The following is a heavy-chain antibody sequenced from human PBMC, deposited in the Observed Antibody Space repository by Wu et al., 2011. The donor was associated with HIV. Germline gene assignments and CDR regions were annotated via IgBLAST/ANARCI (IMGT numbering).Heavy chain of an antibody. CDR3: ATDPTIAVAGTKSF. J-gene: IGHJ4*02. D-gene: IGHD6-19*01. CDR2: IIPIFGTA. V-gene: IGHV1-69*14. CDR1: GGTFSSYA. Sequence: QVQLVQSGAEVKKPGSSXKVSCTASGGTFSSYAISWVRQAPGQGLEWMGRIIPIFGTAIYAHKFQGRLTITADKSSNTASMELTSLKSEDTAVYYCATDPTIAVAGTKSFWGRGTLVSVSS.